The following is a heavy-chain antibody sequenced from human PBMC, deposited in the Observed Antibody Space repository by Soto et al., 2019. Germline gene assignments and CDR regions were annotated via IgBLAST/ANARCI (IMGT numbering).Heavy chain of an antibody. J-gene: IGHJ4*02. CDR3: AREGIAAAGIDY. V-gene: IGHV3-21*01. Sequence: VQLVESGGGLVKPGGSLRLSCAASGFTFSSYSMNWVRQAPGKGLEWVSSISSSSSYIYYADSVKGRFTISRDNAKNSLYLQMNSLRAEDTAVYYCAREGIAAAGIDYWGQGTLVTVSS. D-gene: IGHD6-13*01. CDR2: ISSSSSYI. CDR1: GFTFSSYS.